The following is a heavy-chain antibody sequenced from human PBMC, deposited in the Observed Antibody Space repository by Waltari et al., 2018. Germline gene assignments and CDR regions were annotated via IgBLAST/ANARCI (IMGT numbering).Heavy chain of an antibody. Sequence: EVQLLGSGGGWVQPGESLRLSCAASGFTFTSYAMTWVRQAPGKEPEWVSTIRDRGSNTHYAASVKGRFTISRDKSKSMLYLQMNNLRAEDTALYYCARDVAPTRSPMFDYWGQGTLVIVSS. J-gene: IGHJ4*02. D-gene: IGHD2-21*01. CDR2: IRDRGSNT. CDR1: GFTFTSYA. CDR3: ARDVAPTRSPMFDY. V-gene: IGHV3-23*01.